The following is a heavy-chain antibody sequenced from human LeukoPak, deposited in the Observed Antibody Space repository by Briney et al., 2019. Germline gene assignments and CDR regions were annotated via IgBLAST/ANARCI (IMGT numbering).Heavy chain of an antibody. D-gene: IGHD3-9*01. CDR1: GGTFSSYA. CDR3: ARASRLRYFGSRYYFDY. CDR2: IIPIFGTA. J-gene: IGHJ4*02. V-gene: IGHV1-69*01. Sequence: SVKVSCKASGGTFSSYAISWVRQAPGQGLEWMGGIIPIFGTANYAQKFQGRVTITADESTSTAYMELSSLRSGDTAVYYCARASRLRYFGSRYYFDYWGQGTLVTVSS.